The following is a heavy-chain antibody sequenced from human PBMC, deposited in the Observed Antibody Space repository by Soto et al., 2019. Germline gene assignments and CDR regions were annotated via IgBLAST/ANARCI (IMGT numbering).Heavy chain of an antibody. CDR2: LSGSGMTT. D-gene: IGHD6-13*01. Sequence: GGSLRLSCAASGFTFTTFAMSWVRRAPGKGLEWVSALSGSGMTTYYADSVKGRFTISRDNSKNTVSLQMNSLRVEDSAVYYCAKVAAPDHMSHNYHGMDVWGQGTTVTVSS. J-gene: IGHJ6*02. CDR3: AKVAAPDHMSHNYHGMDV. V-gene: IGHV3-23*01. CDR1: GFTFTTFA.